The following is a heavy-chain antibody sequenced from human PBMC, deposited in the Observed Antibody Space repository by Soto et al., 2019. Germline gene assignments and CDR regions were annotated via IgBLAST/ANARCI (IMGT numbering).Heavy chain of an antibody. CDR1: GFTFDDYA. CDR2: ISWNSNII. D-gene: IGHD2-15*01. V-gene: IGHV3-9*01. CDR3: AKGGPDSFCSGSRCYFDY. J-gene: IGHJ4*02. Sequence: EVQRVESGGGLVQPGRSLRLACAASGFTFDDYAMHWVRRVPGKGLEWVSSISWNSNIIGYADSVKGSFTLSRDNAKKALYPQMIRLRPEDTALDYCAKGGPDSFCSGSRCYFDYWAQGTLISVSS.